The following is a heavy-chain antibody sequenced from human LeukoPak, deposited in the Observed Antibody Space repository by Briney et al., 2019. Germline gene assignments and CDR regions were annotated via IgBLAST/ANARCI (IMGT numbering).Heavy chain of an antibody. Sequence: SGGSLRLSCAASGFTFSSYGMHWVRQAPGKGLEWVAVISYDGSNKYYADSVKGQFTISRDNSKNTLYLQMNSLSAEDTAVYYCAAYHVSHSESGYWGQGTLVTVSS. J-gene: IGHJ4*02. CDR2: ISYDGSNK. CDR1: GFTFSSYG. D-gene: IGHD1-14*01. CDR3: AAYHVSHSESGY. V-gene: IGHV3-30*03.